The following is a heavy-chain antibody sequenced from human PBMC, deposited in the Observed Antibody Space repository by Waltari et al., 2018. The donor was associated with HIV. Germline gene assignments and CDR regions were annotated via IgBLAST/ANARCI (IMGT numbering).Heavy chain of an antibody. CDR2: IWFDGGKK. D-gene: IGHD2-15*01. J-gene: IGHJ4*02. CDR1: GFSFSDSG. V-gene: IGHV3-33*01. CDR3: ARASPEGGYLDY. Sequence: QVQVVESGGGVVQPGTSLRLSCEASGFSFSDSGMHWVRQAPGKGLEWVAVIWFDGGKKVFADSVKGRFTISRDNSKNTVELHMNSVTVEDTAVYYCARASPEGGYLDYWGQGTLVTVSS.